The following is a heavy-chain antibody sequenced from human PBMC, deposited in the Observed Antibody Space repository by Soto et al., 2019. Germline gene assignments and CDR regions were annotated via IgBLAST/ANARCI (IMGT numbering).Heavy chain of an antibody. J-gene: IGHJ6*02. D-gene: IGHD5-12*01. CDR3: ARLNGNSVRTNFHGYYGMDV. Sequence: SETPSLTCTVSGGSVSSNSYSWGWILQSPGKGLEWIGTIYSSENTYYNPSLLSRVTISVDTSKNEFSLRLSSVTAADTAVYYCARLNGNSVRTNFHGYYGMDVWGQGTTVT. CDR1: GGSVSSNSYS. CDR2: IYSSENT. V-gene: IGHV4-39*01.